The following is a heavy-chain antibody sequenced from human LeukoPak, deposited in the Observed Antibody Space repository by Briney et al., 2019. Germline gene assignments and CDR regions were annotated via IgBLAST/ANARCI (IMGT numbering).Heavy chain of an antibody. CDR1: GGSISSYY. CDR2: IYTSGST. Sequence: SETLSLTCTVSGGSISSYYWSWIRQPAGKGLEWIGRIYTSGSTNYNPSLKSRVTMSVDTSKNQFSLKLSSVTAADTAVYYCARDLRGFYYDFWSGEFWFDPWGQGTLVTVSS. J-gene: IGHJ5*02. D-gene: IGHD3-3*01. CDR3: ARDLRGFYYDFWSGEFWFDP. V-gene: IGHV4-4*07.